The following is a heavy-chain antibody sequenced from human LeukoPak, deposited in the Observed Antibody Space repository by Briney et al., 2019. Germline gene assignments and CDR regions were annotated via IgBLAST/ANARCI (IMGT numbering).Heavy chain of an antibody. V-gene: IGHV1-18*01. J-gene: IGHJ4*02. Sequence: ASVKVSCKASGYIFTTYGVSWVRQAPGQGLEWMGWISAYNGNTNYAQKLQGRVTMTRNTSISTAYMELSSLRSEDTAVYYCGRTPYYFGSGGGDLFDYWGQGTLVTVSS. D-gene: IGHD3-10*01. CDR1: GYIFTTYG. CDR2: ISAYNGNT. CDR3: GRTPYYFGSGGGDLFDY.